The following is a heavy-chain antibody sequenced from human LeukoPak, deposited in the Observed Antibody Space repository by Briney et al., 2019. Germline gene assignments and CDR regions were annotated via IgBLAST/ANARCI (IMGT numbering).Heavy chain of an antibody. CDR1: GGSITSYY. V-gene: IGHV4-59*08. Sequence: PSETLSLTCTVSGGSITSYYWSWIRQPPGKGLEWIGYIYYSGNTNYNPSLKSRVTISVDTSKNQFSLKLSSVTAADTAVYYCARQMYSYETDPWGQGTLVTVSS. CDR3: ARQMYSYETDP. CDR2: IYYSGNT. J-gene: IGHJ5*02. D-gene: IGHD3-22*01.